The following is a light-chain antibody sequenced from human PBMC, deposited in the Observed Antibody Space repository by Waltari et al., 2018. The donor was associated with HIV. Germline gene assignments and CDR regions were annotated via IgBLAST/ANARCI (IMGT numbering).Light chain of an antibody. CDR1: RSDVGSYNL. Sequence: QSALTQPASVSGSPGQSHTISCTGNRSDVGSYNLVSWYQQHPGKAPKLMIYEVSKRPSGVSNRFSGSKSGNTASLTISGLQAEDEADYYCCSYAGSRVFGGGTKLTVL. CDR3: CSYAGSRV. J-gene: IGLJ3*02. V-gene: IGLV2-23*02. CDR2: EVS.